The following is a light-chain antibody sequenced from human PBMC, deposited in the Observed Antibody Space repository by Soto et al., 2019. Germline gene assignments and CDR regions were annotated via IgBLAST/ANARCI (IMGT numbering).Light chain of an antibody. CDR2: DVS. V-gene: IGKV1-5*01. J-gene: IGKJ1*01. CDR1: HSINIW. Sequence: DIPMTQYPSALSASVGDRVTITCRASHSINIWLAWFQQKPGKAPKLLISDVSSLESGVPSRFIGSGFGTEFTLTIRSMKPDDVATYYCQQYNSHWTFGQGTKVDIK. CDR3: QQYNSHWT.